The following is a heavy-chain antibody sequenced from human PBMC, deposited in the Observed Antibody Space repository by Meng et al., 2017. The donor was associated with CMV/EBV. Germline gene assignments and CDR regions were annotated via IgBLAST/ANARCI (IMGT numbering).Heavy chain of an antibody. Sequence: GESLKISCAASGFTFSSYGMHWVRQAPGKGLEWVAFIRYDGSNKYYADSVKGRFTISRDNSKNTLYLQMNSLRAEDMAVYYCAKDKQYYDSSGWIDYWGQGTLVTVSS. CDR2: IRYDGSNK. CDR3: AKDKQYYDSSGWIDY. V-gene: IGHV3-30*02. J-gene: IGHJ4*02. CDR1: GFTFSSYG. D-gene: IGHD3-22*01.